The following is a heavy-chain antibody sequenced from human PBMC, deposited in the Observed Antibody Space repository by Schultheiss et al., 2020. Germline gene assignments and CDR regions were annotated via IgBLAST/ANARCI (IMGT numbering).Heavy chain of an antibody. CDR1: GNSISSYY. CDR3: AGLWFGENYYYYYYGMDV. CDR2: MYYSGST. J-gene: IGHJ6*02. D-gene: IGHD3-10*01. V-gene: IGHV4-59*08. Sequence: SQTLSLTCSVSGNSISSYYWSWLRQPPGKGLEWIGYMYYSGSTNYNPSLKSRVTISVDTSKNQFSLKLSSVTAADTAVYYCAGLWFGENYYYYYYGMDVWGQGTTVTVSS.